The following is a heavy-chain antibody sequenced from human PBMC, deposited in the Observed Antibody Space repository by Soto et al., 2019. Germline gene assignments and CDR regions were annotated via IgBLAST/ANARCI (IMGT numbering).Heavy chain of an antibody. V-gene: IGHV3-23*01. CDR1: GFTFTSYA. J-gene: IGHJ4*02. CDR2: ISGSGGDT. Sequence: PGGSLRLSCSASGFTFTSYAMSWVRQAPGEGLQWVSGISGSGGDTKSADSVKGRFTISRDNFKNILYLQMNSLRAEDTAVYYCAKHDFWTLYNTGLDSWGQGTLVTVSS. D-gene: IGHD3-3*01. CDR3: AKHDFWTLYNTGLDS.